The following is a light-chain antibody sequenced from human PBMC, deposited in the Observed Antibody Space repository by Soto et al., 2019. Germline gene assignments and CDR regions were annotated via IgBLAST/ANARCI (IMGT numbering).Light chain of an antibody. CDR3: QQYNNWPPWT. J-gene: IGKJ1*01. Sequence: EIVMTQSPATLSVSPGERATLSCRASQSVSSNLAWYQQKPGQAPRLLIYGASTRATGIPARFSGSGSGTDFTLTISRLQSEDFAVYYCQQYNNWPPWTFGQGTKVDI. V-gene: IGKV3-15*01. CDR1: QSVSSN. CDR2: GAS.